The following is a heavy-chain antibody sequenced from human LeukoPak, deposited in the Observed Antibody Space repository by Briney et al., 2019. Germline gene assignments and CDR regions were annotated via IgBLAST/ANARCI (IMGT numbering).Heavy chain of an antibody. CDR1: GGSISSYY. V-gene: IGHV4-59*08. J-gene: IGHJ4*02. CDR3: ARHEKLGQFDY. CDR2: VYYSGST. D-gene: IGHD3-10*01. Sequence: NPSETLSLTCTVSGGSISSYYWSWIRQPPGKGLEWIGYVYYSGSTNYNPSLKSRVTISVDTSKNQFSLKLSSVTAADTAVYYCARHEKLGQFDYWGQGTLVTVSS.